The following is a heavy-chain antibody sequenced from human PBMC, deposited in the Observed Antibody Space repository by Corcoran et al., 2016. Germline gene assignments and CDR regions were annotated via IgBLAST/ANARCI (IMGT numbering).Heavy chain of an antibody. D-gene: IGHD2-15*01. CDR1: GGTFSRYA. CDR3: AKDGSGGSCYYYYGMDV. J-gene: IGHJ6*02. V-gene: IGHV1-69*06. CDR2: IIPIFGTA. Sequence: QVQLVQSGAEVKKPGSSVKVSCKASGGTFSRYAISWVRQAPGQGLEWMGGIIPIFGTANYAQKFQGRVTITADKSTSTAYMELSSLRSEDTAVYYCAKDGSGGSCYYYYGMDVWGQGTTVTVSS.